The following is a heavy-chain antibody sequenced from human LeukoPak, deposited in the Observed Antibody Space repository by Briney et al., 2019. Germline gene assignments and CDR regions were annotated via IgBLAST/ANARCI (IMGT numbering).Heavy chain of an antibody. CDR2: ISHDGDNK. Sequence: PGRSLRLSCAASGFPFSDYGMYWVRQAPGKGLEWLAVISHDGDNKYYADSVKGRITISRDNSMNTLYLQMNSLRAEDMALYYCVKSPRGAVWYYFDYWGQGTLVTVSS. CDR3: VKSPRGAVWYYFDY. J-gene: IGHJ4*02. CDR1: GFPFSDYG. V-gene: IGHV3-30*03. D-gene: IGHD3-10*01.